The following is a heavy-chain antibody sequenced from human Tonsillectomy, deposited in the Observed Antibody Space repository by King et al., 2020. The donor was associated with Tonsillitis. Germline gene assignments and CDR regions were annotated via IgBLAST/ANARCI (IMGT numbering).Heavy chain of an antibody. D-gene: IGHD7-27*01. Sequence: VQLVQSGAEVKKPGASVKVSCKASGYTFTAYYMHWVRQAPRKGLEWMGWTNPNGGDTNYAQKFQGRVTMTRDTSISTAYMELNRLTSDDTAVYYCARAGDFYLDLARWGRGTLAT. V-gene: IGHV1-2*02. CDR3: ARAGDFYLDLAR. CDR1: GYTFTAYY. J-gene: IGHJ4*02. CDR2: TNPNGGDT.